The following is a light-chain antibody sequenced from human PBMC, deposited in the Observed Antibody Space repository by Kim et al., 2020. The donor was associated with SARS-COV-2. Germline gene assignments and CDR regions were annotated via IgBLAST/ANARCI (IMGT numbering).Light chain of an antibody. J-gene: IGKJ2*01. CDR1: QSVSSY. CDR2: DAS. CDR3: QQHSNWPPYT. V-gene: IGKV3-11*01. Sequence: EIVLTQSPATLSLSPGERATLSCRASQSVSSYLAWYQQKPGQAPRLLIYDASNRATGIPARFSGSGSGTDFTLTISSLEPEDFAVYYCQQHSNWPPYTFGQGTKLDI.